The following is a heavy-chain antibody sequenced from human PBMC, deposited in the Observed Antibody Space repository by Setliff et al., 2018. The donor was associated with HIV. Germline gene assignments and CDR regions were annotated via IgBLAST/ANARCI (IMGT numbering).Heavy chain of an antibody. CDR1: GGSISSHY. J-gene: IGHJ4*02. D-gene: IGHD3-22*01. V-gene: IGHV4-59*11. Sequence: NPSETLSLTCTVSGGSISSHYWSWIRQPPGKGLEWIGYIYYSGSTNYNPSLKSRVTISVDTSKNQFSLKRSSVTAADTAVYYCARGYGYYYDSSGYWRGPIDYWGQGTLVTVSS. CDR3: ARGYGYYYDSSGYWRGPIDY. CDR2: IYYSGST.